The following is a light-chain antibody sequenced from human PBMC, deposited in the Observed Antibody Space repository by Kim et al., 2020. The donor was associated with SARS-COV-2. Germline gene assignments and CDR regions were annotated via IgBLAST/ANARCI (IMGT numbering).Light chain of an antibody. CDR1: QSVLYSSNNKNY. CDR2: WAS. Sequence: ATINGKSSQSVLYSSNNKNYLAWYQQKPGQPPKLLIYWASTRESGVPDRFSGSGSGTDFTLTISSLQAEDVAVYYCQQYYSTPPTFGGGTKVDIK. J-gene: IGKJ4*01. V-gene: IGKV4-1*01. CDR3: QQYYSTPPT.